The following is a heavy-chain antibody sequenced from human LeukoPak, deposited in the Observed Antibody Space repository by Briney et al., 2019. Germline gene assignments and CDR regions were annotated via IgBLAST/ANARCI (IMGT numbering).Heavy chain of an antibody. CDR1: GYDFKRYS. J-gene: IGHJ4*02. D-gene: IGHD1-26*01. CDR3: TRGASYFEK. V-gene: IGHV3-48*02. Sequence: GGSLRLSCVGSGYDFKRYSMNWVRQAPGKGLEWISYITSSSSAIFYAASVRGRFTISRDNAMNSMYLQMNSLRDEDTAVYYCTRGASYFEKWGQGSLVIV. CDR2: ITSSSSAI.